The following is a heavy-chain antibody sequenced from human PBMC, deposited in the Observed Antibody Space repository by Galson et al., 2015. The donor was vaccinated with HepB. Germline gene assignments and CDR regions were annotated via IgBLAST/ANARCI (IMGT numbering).Heavy chain of an antibody. CDR3: ASYQQLAHWGYYFDY. CDR2: ISSSSSYI. J-gene: IGHJ4*02. D-gene: IGHD6-13*01. Sequence: SLRLSCAASGFTFSSYSMNWVRQAPGKGLEWVSSISSSSSYIYYADSVKGRFTISRDNAKNSLYLQMNSLRAEDTAVYYCASYQQLAHWGYYFDYWGQGTLVTVSS. CDR1: GFTFSSYS. V-gene: IGHV3-21*01.